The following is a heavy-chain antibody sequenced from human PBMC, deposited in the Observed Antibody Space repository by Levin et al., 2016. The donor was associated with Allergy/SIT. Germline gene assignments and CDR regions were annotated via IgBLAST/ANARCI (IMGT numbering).Heavy chain of an antibody. D-gene: IGHD1-26*01. Sequence: WIRQPPGKGLEWIGSIYYSGSTNYNPSLKSRVTISVDTSKNQFSLKLSSVTAADTAVYYCARIGPIVGATTGYYYGMDVWGQGTTVTVSS. J-gene: IGHJ6*02. V-gene: IGHV4-39*07. CDR3: ARIGPIVGATTGYYYGMDV. CDR2: IYYSGST.